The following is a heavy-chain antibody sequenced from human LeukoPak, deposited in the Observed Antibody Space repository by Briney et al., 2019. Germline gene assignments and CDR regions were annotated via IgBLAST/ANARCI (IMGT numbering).Heavy chain of an antibody. CDR2: IKGDGIST. D-gene: IGHD3-3*01. V-gene: IGHV3-74*01. CDR1: GFDFSSNW. CDR3: AKDHYWSIDY. J-gene: IGHJ4*02. Sequence: GGSLRPSCAASGFDFSSNWMHWVRHAPGQGLVWVSRIKGDGISTNYADSVKGRFTISRDIAKNALYLQMNSLRAEDTGVYYCAKDHYWSIDYWGRGTLVTVSS.